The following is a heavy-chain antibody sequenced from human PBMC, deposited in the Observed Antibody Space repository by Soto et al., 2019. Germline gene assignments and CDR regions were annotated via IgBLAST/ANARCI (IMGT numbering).Heavy chain of an antibody. V-gene: IGHV4-4*07. Sequence: SETLSLTCTVSGGSASSYYWSWIRQPAGKGLEWIGRIYTSGSTNYNPSLKSRVTMSVDTSKNQFSLQLSSVTPEDTAVYYCAREQRLVKDIVVVEPSIAVADDYYYYGMDVWGQGTTVTVSS. J-gene: IGHJ6*02. D-gene: IGHD2-15*01. CDR2: IYTSGST. CDR1: GGSASSYY. CDR3: AREQRLVKDIVVVEPSIAVADDYYYYGMDV.